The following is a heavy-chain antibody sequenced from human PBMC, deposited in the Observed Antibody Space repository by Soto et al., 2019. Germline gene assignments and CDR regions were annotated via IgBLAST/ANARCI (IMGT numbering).Heavy chain of an antibody. V-gene: IGHV3-72*01. CDR1: GFPFSDQY. D-gene: IGHD1-26*01. CDR2: VRNKANGYTT. J-gene: IGHJ4*02. CDR3: VRVVMSGSYYLDY. Sequence: GGSMRLSCAASGFPFSDQYMDWVRQAPGKGLEWVGRVRNKANGYTTEYAASVKGRFTISRDDSKSSLYLQMNSLKTEDTAVYFCVRVVMSGSYYLDYWGQGSLVTVSS.